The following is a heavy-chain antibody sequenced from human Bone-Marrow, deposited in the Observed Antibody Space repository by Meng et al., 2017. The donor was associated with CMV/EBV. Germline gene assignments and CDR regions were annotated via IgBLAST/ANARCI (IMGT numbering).Heavy chain of an antibody. V-gene: IGHV3-48*03. CDR3: ARGGRIVGATSLGY. J-gene: IGHJ4*02. CDR1: GFTFSSYE. Sequence: GESLKISCAASGFTFSSYEMNWVRQAPGKGLEWVSYISSSGSTIYYADSVKGRFTISRDNAKNSLYLQMNSLRAEDTAVYYCARGGRIVGATSLGYWGQGTLVTVSS. D-gene: IGHD1-26*01. CDR2: ISSSGSTI.